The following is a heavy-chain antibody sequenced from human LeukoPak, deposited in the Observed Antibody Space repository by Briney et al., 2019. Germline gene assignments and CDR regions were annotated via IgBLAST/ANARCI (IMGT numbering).Heavy chain of an antibody. Sequence: PGGSLRLSCAASGFTFSSYEMNWVRQAPGQGLKWVSCISSSGSTIYYADSVKGRFTMSRDNAKNSLYLQMNSLRAEDTAIYYCARDKGDKRRYYYDSSISWGQGTLVTVSS. CDR2: ISSSGSTI. D-gene: IGHD3-22*01. J-gene: IGHJ4*02. V-gene: IGHV3-48*03. CDR1: GFTFSSYE. CDR3: ARDKGDKRRYYYDSSIS.